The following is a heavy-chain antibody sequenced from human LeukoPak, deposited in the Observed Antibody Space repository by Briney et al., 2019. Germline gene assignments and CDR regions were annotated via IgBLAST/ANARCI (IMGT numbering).Heavy chain of an antibody. CDR1: GFTFSDYY. CDR3: ARGWTYDTSGYDY. V-gene: IGHV3-11*04. D-gene: IGHD3-22*01. CDR2: ISSSGSTI. J-gene: IGHJ4*02. Sequence: PGRSLSLSCAASGFTFSDYYMSWIRQAPGKGLEWVSYISSSGSTIYYADSVKGRFTISRDNAKNSLYLQMNSLRAEDTAVYYCARGWTYDTSGYDYWGQGTLVTVSS.